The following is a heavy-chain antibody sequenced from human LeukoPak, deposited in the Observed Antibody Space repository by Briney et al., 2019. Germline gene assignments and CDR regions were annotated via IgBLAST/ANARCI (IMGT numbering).Heavy chain of an antibody. D-gene: IGHD3-22*01. CDR2: IYPGDSDT. J-gene: IGHJ3*02. CDR3: ARHSDYYDSRGGAFDI. Sequence: GESLKISCQGSGYSFTSYWIGWVRQMPGKGLEWMGIIYPGDSDTRYSPSFQGQVTISADKSISTAYLQWSSLKASDTAMYYCARHSDYYDSRGGAFDIWGQGTMVTVSS. CDR1: GYSFTSYW. V-gene: IGHV5-51*01.